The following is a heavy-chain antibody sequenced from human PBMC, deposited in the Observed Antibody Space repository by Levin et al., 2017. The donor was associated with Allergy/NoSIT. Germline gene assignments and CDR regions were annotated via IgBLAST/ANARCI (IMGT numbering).Heavy chain of an antibody. D-gene: IGHD3-10*01. V-gene: IGHV3-21*01. CDR1: GFTFSSYR. CDR3: AGEKYYYGSGTIYYYGMDV. Sequence: SCAASGFTFSSYRMNWVRQAPGKGLEWVSSISSSSSYIYYADSVKGRFTISRDNAKNSLYLQMNSLRAEDTAVYYCAGEKYYYGSGTIYYYGMDVWGQGTTVTVSS. CDR2: ISSSSSYI. J-gene: IGHJ6*02.